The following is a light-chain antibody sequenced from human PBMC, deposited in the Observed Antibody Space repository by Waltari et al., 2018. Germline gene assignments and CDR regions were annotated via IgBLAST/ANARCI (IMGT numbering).Light chain of an antibody. J-gene: IGLJ2*01. Sequence: NVLLTQPHSVSESPGKTVTISCTRSRGSIASNYVPWSQQRPGSAPTTVIYADDQRPSGVPDRFSGSIDSSSNSASLTISGLKTEDEADYYCQTYDSTKIHVVFGGGTKLTVL. CDR1: RGSIASNY. CDR3: QTYDSTKIHVV. V-gene: IGLV6-57*03. CDR2: ADD.